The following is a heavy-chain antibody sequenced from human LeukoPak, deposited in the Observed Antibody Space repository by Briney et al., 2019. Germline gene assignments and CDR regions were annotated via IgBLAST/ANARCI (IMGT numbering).Heavy chain of an antibody. V-gene: IGHV4-4*09. Sequence: PSETLSLTCTVSGGSISSYYWSWIRQPPGKGLEWIGYIYTSGSTNYNPSLKSRVTISIETSKNQFSLKLSSVTAADTAVYYCARHRGARCSSTSCWNNWFDPWGQGTLVTVSS. D-gene: IGHD2-2*01. CDR1: GGSISSYY. CDR3: ARHRGARCSSTSCWNNWFDP. J-gene: IGHJ5*02. CDR2: IYTSGST.